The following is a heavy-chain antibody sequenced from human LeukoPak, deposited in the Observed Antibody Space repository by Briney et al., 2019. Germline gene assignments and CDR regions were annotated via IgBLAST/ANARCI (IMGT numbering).Heavy chain of an antibody. CDR3: VKAGANDFYKGWFDS. Sequence: GGSLRLSCAASGFSFSTYSMNWVRQAPGKGLEWVSSITSSPTYIYYADSVKGRFTISRDNSNNTLYLQINSLRVDDTAIYYCVKAGANDFYKGWFDSWGQGTLVTVSS. CDR2: ITSSPTYI. CDR1: GFSFSTYS. V-gene: IGHV3-21*04. D-gene: IGHD3-10*01. J-gene: IGHJ5*01.